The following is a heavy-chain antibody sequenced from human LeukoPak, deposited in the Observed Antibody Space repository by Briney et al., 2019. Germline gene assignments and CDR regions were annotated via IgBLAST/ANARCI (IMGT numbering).Heavy chain of an antibody. D-gene: IGHD6-13*01. CDR3: ARSEYSSSWYSY. CDR2: INPNSGGT. J-gene: IGHJ4*02. Sequence: ASVKVSCKASGYTFTGYYMHWVRQAPGQGLEWMGWINPNSGGTNYAQKFQGRVTMTRDTPISTAYMELSRLRSDDTAVYYCARSEYSSSWYSYWGQGTLVTVSS. V-gene: IGHV1-2*02. CDR1: GYTFTGYY.